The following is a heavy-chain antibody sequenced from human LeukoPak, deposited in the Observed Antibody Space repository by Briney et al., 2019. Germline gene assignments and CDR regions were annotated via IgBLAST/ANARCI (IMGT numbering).Heavy chain of an antibody. J-gene: IGHJ4*02. V-gene: IGHV1-2*06. CDR2: INPNTGGT. Sequence: GASVKVSCKASGYTFTDYHMHWVRQAPGQGLEWMGRINPNTGGTDYAQKFQGRVTMTRDTSISTAYMDLSRLRSDDTAVYYCARDYCSSTSCLFDYWGQGTLVTVSS. CDR1: GYTFTDYH. D-gene: IGHD2-2*01. CDR3: ARDYCSSTSCLFDY.